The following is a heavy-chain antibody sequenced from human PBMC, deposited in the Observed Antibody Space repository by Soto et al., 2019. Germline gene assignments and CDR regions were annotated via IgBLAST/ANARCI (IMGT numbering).Heavy chain of an antibody. CDR1: GASISGFY. CDR3: ARDGTKTLRDWFDP. V-gene: IGHV4-4*07. J-gene: IGHJ5*02. D-gene: IGHD1-1*01. Sequence: SETLSLTCTVSGASISGFYWSWIRKSAGKGLEWIGRIYATGTTDYNPSLKSRVMMSVDTSKKQFSLKLRSVTAADTGVYYCARDGTKTLRDWFDPWGQGISVTVSS. CDR2: IYATGTT.